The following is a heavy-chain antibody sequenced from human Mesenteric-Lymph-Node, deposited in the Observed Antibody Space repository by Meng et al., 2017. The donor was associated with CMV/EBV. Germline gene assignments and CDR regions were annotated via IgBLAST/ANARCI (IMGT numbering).Heavy chain of an antibody. J-gene: IGHJ6*02. D-gene: IGHD2-2*01. CDR1: GFTFSNSA. CDR2: ITDSGHTT. V-gene: IGHV3-23*01. CDR3: ARDLGYCGSTTCWYYYSMDV. Sequence: GESLKISCAASGFTFSNSAMYWVRQAPGTGLEYVSSITDSGHTTYYAASVKGRFTISRDNSKNALYLQMNSLRAEDTAVYFCARDLGYCGSTTCWYYYSMDVWGQGTTVTVSS.